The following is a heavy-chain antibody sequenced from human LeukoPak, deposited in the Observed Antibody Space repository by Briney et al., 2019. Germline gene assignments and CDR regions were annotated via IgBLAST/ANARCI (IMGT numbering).Heavy chain of an antibody. D-gene: IGHD3-22*01. CDR1: GFTFSSYA. V-gene: IGHV3-30*01. CDR3: ARVFYTMIVLDAFDI. Sequence: GRSLRLSCAASGFTFSSYAMHWVRQAPGKGLEWVAVISYDGSNKYYADSVKGRFTISRDNSKNTLYLQMNSLRAEDTAVDYCARVFYTMIVLDAFDIWGRGTMVTVSS. CDR2: ISYDGSNK. J-gene: IGHJ3*02.